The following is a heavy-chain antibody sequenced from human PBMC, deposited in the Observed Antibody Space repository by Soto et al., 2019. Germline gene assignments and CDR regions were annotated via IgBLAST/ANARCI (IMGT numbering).Heavy chain of an antibody. V-gene: IGHV3-21*01. CDR1: GFTFSNYA. CDR3: ARGTHAVIIPATFAS. Sequence: GGSLRLSCAASGFTFSNYAMNWVRQAPGKGLEWVSSISSGSTYIYYADSVKGRFTISRDNAKNSLYPQMSRLSAEDTAVYYCARGTHAVIIPATFASWGQGTLVTVSS. D-gene: IGHD2-21*01. J-gene: IGHJ5*01. CDR2: ISSGSTYI.